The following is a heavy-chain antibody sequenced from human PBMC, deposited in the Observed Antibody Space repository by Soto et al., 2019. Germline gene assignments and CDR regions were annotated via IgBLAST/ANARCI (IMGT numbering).Heavy chain of an antibody. D-gene: IGHD2-15*01. Sequence: GGSLRLSCAASGFTFSSYAMSWVRQAPGKGLEWVSAISGSGGSTYYADSVKGRFTISRDNSKNTLYLQMNSLRAEDTAVYYCAKGGCSGGSCYSSHPYYYYYMDVWGKGTTVTVSS. CDR3: AKGGCSGGSCYSSHPYYYYYMDV. CDR2: ISGSGGST. CDR1: GFTFSSYA. V-gene: IGHV3-23*01. J-gene: IGHJ6*03.